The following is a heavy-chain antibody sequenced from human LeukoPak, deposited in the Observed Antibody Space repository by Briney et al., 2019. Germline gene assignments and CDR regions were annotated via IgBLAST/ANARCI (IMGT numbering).Heavy chain of an antibody. J-gene: IGHJ5*02. V-gene: IGHV3-30*19. CDR3: ARCPYYYDSSGYSSDNWFDP. CDR1: GFTFSSYG. CDR2: IFYDGSNK. Sequence: GSLRLSCAAVGFTFSSYGMHWVRQAPGKGLEGVAGIFYDGSNKYYADSVKGRFTISRDNSKNTLYLQMNSLRAEDTAVYYCARCPYYYDSSGYSSDNWFDPWGQGTLVTVSS. D-gene: IGHD3-22*01.